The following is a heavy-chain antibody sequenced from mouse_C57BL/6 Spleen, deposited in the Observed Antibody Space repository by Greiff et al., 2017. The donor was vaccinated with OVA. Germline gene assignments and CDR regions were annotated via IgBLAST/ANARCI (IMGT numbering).Heavy chain of an antibody. CDR1: GYTFTSYW. Sequence: VQLQQSGAELVRPGSSVKLSCKASGYTFTSYWMDWVKQRPGQGLEWIGNIYPSDSETHYNQKFKDKATLTVDKSSSTAYMQLSSLTSEDSAVYYCARGGYYGSSYSYWGQGTTLTVSS. D-gene: IGHD1-1*01. CDR2: IYPSDSET. V-gene: IGHV1-61*01. J-gene: IGHJ2*01. CDR3: ARGGYYGSSYSY.